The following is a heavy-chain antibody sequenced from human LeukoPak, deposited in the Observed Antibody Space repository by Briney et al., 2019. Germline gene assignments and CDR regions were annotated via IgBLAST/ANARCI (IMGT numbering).Heavy chain of an antibody. CDR1: GGSISSGGYY. J-gene: IGHJ4*02. Sequence: PSQTLSLTCTVSGGSISSGGYYWSWIRPHPGKGLEWIGYIYYSGSTYYNTSLKSRVTISVDTSKNQCSLKLSSVTAADTAVYYCARDLGANYGDYDLFYWGQGTLVTVSS. CDR3: ARDLGANYGDYDLFY. CDR2: IYYSGST. D-gene: IGHD4-17*01. V-gene: IGHV4-31*03.